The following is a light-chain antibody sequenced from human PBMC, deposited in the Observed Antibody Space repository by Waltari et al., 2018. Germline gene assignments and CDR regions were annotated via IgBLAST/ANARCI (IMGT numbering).Light chain of an antibody. CDR2: ANN. CDR1: IPHLGRNA. J-gene: IGLJ3*02. V-gene: IGLV1-44*01. CDR3: ASWDANLSGRV. Sequence: QSVLTQPPSASGTPGQRVTISCSGSIPHLGRNAVHSYRQLPGAAPTLLIYANNQRPSGVPDRYSGSKSGTSASLAISGLQSEDEAHYYCASWDANLSGRVFGGGTKVTVL.